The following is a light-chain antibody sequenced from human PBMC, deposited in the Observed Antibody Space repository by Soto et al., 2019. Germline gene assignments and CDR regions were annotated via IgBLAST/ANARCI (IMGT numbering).Light chain of an antibody. CDR2: DVS. CDR1: SSDVGNYNY. CDR3: SSYTTSNTFYV. J-gene: IGLJ1*01. Sequence: QSALTQPASVSGSPGQSITISCTGTSSDVGNYNYVSWYQQHPGKAPKLMIYDVSSRPSGVSNRFSGSKSGNTASLTISGLQAEDEADYYCSSYTTSNTFYVFGTGTKLTVL. V-gene: IGLV2-14*01.